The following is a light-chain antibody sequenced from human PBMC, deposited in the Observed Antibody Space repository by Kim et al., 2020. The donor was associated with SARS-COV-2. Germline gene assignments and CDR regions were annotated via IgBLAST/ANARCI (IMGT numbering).Light chain of an antibody. CDR3: QSYDSSLSGWV. V-gene: IGLV1-40*01. CDR2: GNS. J-gene: IGLJ3*02. CDR1: SSKVGAGYD. Sequence: RVTTSCTGSSSKVGAGYDVHWYQQLPGTAPKLLIYGNSNRPSGVPDRFSGSKSGTSASLAITGLQAEDEADYYCQSYDSSLSGWVFGGGTQLTVL.